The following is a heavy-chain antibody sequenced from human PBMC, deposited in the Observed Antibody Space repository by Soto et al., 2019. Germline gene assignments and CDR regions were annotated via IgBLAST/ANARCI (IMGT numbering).Heavy chain of an antibody. D-gene: IGHD6-13*01. Sequence: PGGSLRLSCAASGFTFSSYAMSWVRQAPGKGLEWVSAISGSGGSTYYADSVKGRFTISRDNSKNTLYLQMNSLRAEDTAVYYCAKVMRGSSSWYKNYYYYGMDVWGQATTVTVSS. CDR2: ISGSGGST. CDR1: GFTFSSYA. V-gene: IGHV3-23*01. J-gene: IGHJ6*02. CDR3: AKVMRGSSSWYKNYYYYGMDV.